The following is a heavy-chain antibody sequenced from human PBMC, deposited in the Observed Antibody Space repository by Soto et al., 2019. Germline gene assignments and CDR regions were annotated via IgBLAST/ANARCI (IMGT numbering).Heavy chain of an antibody. CDR3: AKVPSYGDYLYYFDY. CDR1: GFTFSSYA. J-gene: IGHJ4*02. CDR2: ISGSGGST. D-gene: IGHD4-17*01. V-gene: IGHV3-23*01. Sequence: EVQLLESGGGLVQPGGSLRLSCAASGFTFSSYAMSWVRQAPGKGLEWVSAISGSGGSTYYADSVKSRFTISRDNSKNTLYLQMNSLRAEDTAVYYCAKVPSYGDYLYYFDYWGQGTLVTVSS.